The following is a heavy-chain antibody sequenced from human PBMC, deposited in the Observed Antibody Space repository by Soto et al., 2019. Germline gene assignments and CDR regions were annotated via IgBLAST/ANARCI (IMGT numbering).Heavy chain of an antibody. CDR3: ARVGYSSSQYFYYYYGMDV. J-gene: IGHJ6*02. D-gene: IGHD6-6*01. CDR2: IYYSGST. Sequence: SETLSLTCTVSGGSISSYYWSWIRQPPGKGLEWIGYIYYSGSTNYNPSLKSRVTISVDTSKNQFSLKLSSVTAADTAVYYCARVGYSSSQYFYYYYGMDVWGQGTTVTVSS. CDR1: GGSISSYY. V-gene: IGHV4-59*01.